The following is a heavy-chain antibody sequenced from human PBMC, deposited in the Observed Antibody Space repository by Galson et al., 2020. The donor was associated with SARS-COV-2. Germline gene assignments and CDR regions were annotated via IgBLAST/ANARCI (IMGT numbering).Heavy chain of an antibody. CDR2: IDWDDDK. D-gene: IGHD2-2*02. V-gene: IGHV2-70*11. CDR1: GFSLSTSGMC. CDR3: ARSPIVVVPAAIGTYYYYGMDV. J-gene: IGHJ6*02. Sequence: SGPTLVKPTQTLTLTCTFSGFSLSTSGMCVSWIRQPPGKALEWLARIDWDDDKYYSTSLKTRLTISKDTSKNQVVLTMTNMDPVDTATYYCARSPIVVVPAAIGTYYYYGMDVWGQGTTVTVSS.